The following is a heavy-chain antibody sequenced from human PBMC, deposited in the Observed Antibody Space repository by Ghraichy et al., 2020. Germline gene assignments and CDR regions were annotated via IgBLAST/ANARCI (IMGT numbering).Heavy chain of an antibody. D-gene: IGHD3-22*01. Sequence: GSLRLSCAASGFTFSSYAMSWVRQAPGKGLEWVSAISGSGGSTYYADSVKGRFTISRDNSKNTLYLQMNSLRDEDTAVYYCAKVRKAVVVINYFDYWGQGTLVTVSS. V-gene: IGHV3-23*01. J-gene: IGHJ4*02. CDR2: ISGSGGST. CDR1: GFTFSSYA. CDR3: AKVRKAVVVINYFDY.